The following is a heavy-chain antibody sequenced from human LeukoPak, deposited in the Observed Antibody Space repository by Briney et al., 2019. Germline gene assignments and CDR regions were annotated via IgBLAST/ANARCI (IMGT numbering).Heavy chain of an antibody. J-gene: IGHJ5*02. D-gene: IGHD6-19*01. CDR2: TYYRSKWYN. CDR3: ARDSHGWGSGGENWFDP. V-gene: IGHV6-1*01. CDR1: GDSVSSNSAA. Sequence: SQTLSLTCAISGDSVSSNSAAWNWIRQSPSRGLEWLGRTYYRSKWYNDYAVSVKSRITINPDTFKNQFSLQLNSVTPEDTAVYYCARDSHGWGSGGENWFDPWGQGTLVTVSS.